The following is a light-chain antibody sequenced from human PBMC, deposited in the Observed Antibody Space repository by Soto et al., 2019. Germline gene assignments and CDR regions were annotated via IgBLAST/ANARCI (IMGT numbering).Light chain of an antibody. V-gene: IGLV2-14*01. CDR1: SSDVGAYDY. Sequence: QSALTQPASVSGSPGLSITISCTGTSSDVGAYDYVSWYQQHPGEAPKLMIYDVSDRPSGVSNRFSGSKSGNTASLTISGLQAEDEADYYCSSYTTTHVYVFGTGTKVTV. CDR2: DVS. CDR3: SSYTTTHVYV. J-gene: IGLJ1*01.